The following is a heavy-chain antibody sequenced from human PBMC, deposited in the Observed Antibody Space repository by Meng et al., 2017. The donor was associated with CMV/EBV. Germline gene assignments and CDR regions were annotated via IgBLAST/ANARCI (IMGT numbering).Heavy chain of an antibody. V-gene: IGHV3-30-3*01. Sequence: LSLTCAASGFTFSSYAMHWVRQAPGKGLEWVAAISYDGSNKYYADSVKGRFTISRDNSKNTLYLQMNSLRAADTAVYYCARDGAVWFYFDYWGQGTLVTVSS. D-gene: IGHD3-16*01. J-gene: IGHJ4*02. CDR1: GFTFSSYA. CDR3: ARDGAVWFYFDY. CDR2: ISYDGSNK.